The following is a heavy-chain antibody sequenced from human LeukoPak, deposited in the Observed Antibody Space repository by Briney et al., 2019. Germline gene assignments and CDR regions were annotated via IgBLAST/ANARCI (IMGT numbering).Heavy chain of an antibody. CDR3: VGATLRTHFDY. Sequence: GGSLRLSCAASGFTFSSCAMTWVRQAPGKGLEWVAVIWYDGSNKYYADSVKGRFTISRDNSKNTLYLQMNSLRAEDTAVYYCVGATLRTHFDYWGQGTLVTVSS. J-gene: IGHJ4*02. CDR1: GFTFSSCA. CDR2: IWYDGSNK. D-gene: IGHD4-17*01. V-gene: IGHV3-33*03.